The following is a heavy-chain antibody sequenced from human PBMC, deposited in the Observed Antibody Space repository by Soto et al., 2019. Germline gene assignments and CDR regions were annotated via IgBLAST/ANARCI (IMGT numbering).Heavy chain of an antibody. CDR3: ARPVVSGWYFDN. CDR2: IYYSGST. Sequence: QVQLQESGPGLVKPSETLSLTCTVSGGSISSYYWSWIRQPPGKGLEWIGYIYYSGSTNYNPSLKSRVTISVDTSKNQFSLKLSSVTAADTAVYYCARPVVSGWYFDNWGQGTLVTVSS. V-gene: IGHV4-59*08. J-gene: IGHJ4*02. CDR1: GGSISSYY. D-gene: IGHD6-19*01.